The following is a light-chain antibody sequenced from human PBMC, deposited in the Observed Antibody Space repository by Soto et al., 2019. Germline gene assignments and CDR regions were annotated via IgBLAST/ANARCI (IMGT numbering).Light chain of an antibody. CDR2: RAS. CDR1: QSISTW. Sequence: DIQITHSPSTLSASVGDRVTITCRASQSISTWLAWYQQKPGKAPRLLIYRASRLESGVPSRFSGSGSGTEFTLTISSLQPDDFATYYCQQYNTFSITFGQGTRLEIK. J-gene: IGKJ5*01. CDR3: QQYNTFSIT. V-gene: IGKV1-5*03.